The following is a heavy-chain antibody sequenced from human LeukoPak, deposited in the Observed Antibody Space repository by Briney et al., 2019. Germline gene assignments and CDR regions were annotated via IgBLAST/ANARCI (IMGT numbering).Heavy chain of an antibody. CDR3: AIVGHYGSGSYLDY. CDR2: IYYSGST. V-gene: IGHV4-59*01. D-gene: IGHD3-10*01. Sequence: SETLSLTCTVSGGSISSYYWSWIRQPPGKGLEWIGYIYYSGSTNYNPSLKSRVTISVDTSKNQFSLKLSSVTAADTAVYYCAIVGHYGSGSYLDYWGQGTLVTVSS. CDR1: GGSISSYY. J-gene: IGHJ4*02.